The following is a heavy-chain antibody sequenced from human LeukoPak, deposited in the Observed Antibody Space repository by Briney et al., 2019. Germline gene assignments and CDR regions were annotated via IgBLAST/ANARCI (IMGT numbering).Heavy chain of an antibody. Sequence: KASETLSLTCTVSGYSISSGYYWGWIRQPPGKGLEWIGSIYHSGSTYYNPSLKSRVTISVDTSKNQFSLKLSSVTAADTAVYYCARGDRQWLAHRNWFDPWGQGTLVTVSS. CDR1: GYSISSGYY. D-gene: IGHD6-19*01. CDR2: IYHSGST. V-gene: IGHV4-38-2*02. CDR3: ARGDRQWLAHRNWFDP. J-gene: IGHJ5*02.